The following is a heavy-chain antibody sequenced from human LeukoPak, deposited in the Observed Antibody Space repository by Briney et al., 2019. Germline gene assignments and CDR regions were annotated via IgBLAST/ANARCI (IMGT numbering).Heavy chain of an antibody. J-gene: IGHJ4*02. CDR2: IYHSGST. Sequence: SETLSLTCAVSGYSISSGYYWGWIRQPPGKGLEWIGSIYHSGSTYYNPSLKSRVTISVDTSKNQFSLKLSSVTAADTAVYYCARADILTGYSPDYWGQRTLVTVSS. V-gene: IGHV4-38-2*01. CDR3: ARADILTGYSPDY. D-gene: IGHD3-9*01. CDR1: GYSISSGYY.